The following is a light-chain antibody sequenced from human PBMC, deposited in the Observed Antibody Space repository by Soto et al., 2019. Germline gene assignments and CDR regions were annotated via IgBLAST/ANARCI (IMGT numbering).Light chain of an antibody. Sequence: EIVLTQSPGPLSLSPGERDTLSCRASQSVSTSFLAWYQQKPGQAPRPLIYGAFSRATSIPDSFSGSGSGTDFSLLISSLEPEDFAGYYCQQYDSSPWTFGQGTKVEIK. CDR1: QSVSTSF. CDR2: GAF. CDR3: QQYDSSPWT. J-gene: IGKJ1*01. V-gene: IGKV3-20*01.